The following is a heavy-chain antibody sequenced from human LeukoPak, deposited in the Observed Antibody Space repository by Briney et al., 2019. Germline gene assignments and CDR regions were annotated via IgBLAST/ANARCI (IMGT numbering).Heavy chain of an antibody. J-gene: IGHJ4*02. D-gene: IGHD3-22*01. V-gene: IGHV1-3*01. CDR1: GYTFTSYA. CDR3: ARAGGGYDSSGYYGYGFDY. CDR2: INAGNGNT. Sequence: ASVKVSCKASGYTFTSYAMHWVRQAPGQRLEWMGWINAGNGNTKYSQKFQGRVTITRDTSASTAYMELSSLRSEDTAVYYCARAGGGYDSSGYYGYGFDYWGQGTLVTVSS.